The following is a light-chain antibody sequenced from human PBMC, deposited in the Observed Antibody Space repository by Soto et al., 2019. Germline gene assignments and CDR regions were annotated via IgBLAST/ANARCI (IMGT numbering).Light chain of an antibody. CDR1: SSSIERNT. J-gene: IGLJ1*01. CDR3: ATWDDSLNLLYV. CDR2: LNS. Sequence: QSVLTHPPSASVTPWQRVTISFSGDSSSIERNTVSWYQQLPGMAPKLLIYLNSRRPSGVPDRFSGSKSGTSASLAISGLQSEDEAEYYCATWDDSLNLLYVFGTGTKV. V-gene: IGLV1-44*01.